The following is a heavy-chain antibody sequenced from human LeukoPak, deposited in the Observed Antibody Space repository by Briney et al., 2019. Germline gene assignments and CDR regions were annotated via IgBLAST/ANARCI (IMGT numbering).Heavy chain of an antibody. CDR3: ARAQYYDILTGPWYYFDY. D-gene: IGHD3-9*01. Sequence: SETLSLTCTVSGGSISSYYWSWIRQPPGKGLEWIGYIYYSGSTNYNPSLKSRVTISVDTSKNQFSLKPSSVTAADTAVYYCARAQYYDILTGPWYYFDYWGQGTLVTVSS. J-gene: IGHJ4*02. CDR2: IYYSGST. CDR1: GGSISSYY. V-gene: IGHV4-59*01.